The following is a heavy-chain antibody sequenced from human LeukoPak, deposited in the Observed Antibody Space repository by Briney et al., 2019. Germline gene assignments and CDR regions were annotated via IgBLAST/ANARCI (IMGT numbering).Heavy chain of an antibody. CDR2: IDTSGNT. V-gene: IGHV4-4*07. CDR3: ARELTTVTTVDY. J-gene: IGHJ4*02. Sequence: SETLSLTCTVSGGSISSYYWSWIRQPAGKGLEWIGRIDTSGNTNYKPSLKSRVTISIDTSKNQFSLKLSSVTAADTAVYYCARELTTVTTVDYWGQGTLVTVSS. CDR1: GGSISSYY. D-gene: IGHD4-11*01.